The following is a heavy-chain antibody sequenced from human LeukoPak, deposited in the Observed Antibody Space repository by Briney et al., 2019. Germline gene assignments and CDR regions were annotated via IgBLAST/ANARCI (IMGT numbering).Heavy chain of an antibody. CDR3: AKDAVTTEYYSMYV. CDR1: GFTFSSYG. J-gene: IGHJ6*03. D-gene: IGHD4-11*01. V-gene: IGHV3-30*18. Sequence: PGGSLRLSCAASGFTFSSYGMHWVRQAPGKGLEGVACISYFGSNKYYADSVKGRFTISRDNSRNTLYLQMNSLRAEDTAVYYCAKDAVTTEYYSMYVWGKGTTVTVSS. CDR2: ISYFGSNK.